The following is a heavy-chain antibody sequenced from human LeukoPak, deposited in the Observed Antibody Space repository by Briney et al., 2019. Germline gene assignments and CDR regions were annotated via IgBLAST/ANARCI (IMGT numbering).Heavy chain of an antibody. CDR2: ISAYNGNT. Sequence: ASVKVSCKASGYTFTSYGISWVRQAPGQGLEWMGWISAYNGNTNYAQKLQGRVTMTTDTSTSTAYMELRSLRSDDTAVYYCARIGIAAAEADWFDPWGQGTLVTVSS. CDR1: GYTFTSYG. V-gene: IGHV1-18*01. D-gene: IGHD6-13*01. J-gene: IGHJ5*02. CDR3: ARIGIAAAEADWFDP.